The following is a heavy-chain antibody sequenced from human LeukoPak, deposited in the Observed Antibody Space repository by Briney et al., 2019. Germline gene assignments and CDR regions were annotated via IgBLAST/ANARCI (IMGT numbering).Heavy chain of an antibody. J-gene: IGHJ4*02. CDR2: IYTSGST. V-gene: IGHV4-61*02. CDR3: ARASIWYYDILTGYYDY. D-gene: IGHD3-9*01. CDR1: GGSISSGSYY. Sequence: PSETLSLTXTVSGGSISSGSYYWSWIRQPAGKGLEWIGRIYTSGSTNYNPSLKSRVTISVDTSKNQFSLKLSSATAADTAVYYCARASIWYYDILTGYYDYWGQGTLVTVSS.